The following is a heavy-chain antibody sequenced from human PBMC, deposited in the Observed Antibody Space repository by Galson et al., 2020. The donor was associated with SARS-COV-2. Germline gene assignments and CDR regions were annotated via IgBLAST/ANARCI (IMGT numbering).Heavy chain of an antibody. CDR2: FDPEDGET. D-gene: IGHD1-26*01. V-gene: IGHV1-24*01. Sequence: ASVKVSCKVSGYTLTELSMHWVRQAPGKGLEWMGGFDPEDGETIYAQKFQGRVTMTEDTSTDTAYMELSSLRSEDTAVYYCATFGGATRRDPYYYYYMDVWGKGTTVTVSS. CDR1: GYTLTELS. J-gene: IGHJ6*03. CDR3: ATFGGATRRDPYYYYYMDV.